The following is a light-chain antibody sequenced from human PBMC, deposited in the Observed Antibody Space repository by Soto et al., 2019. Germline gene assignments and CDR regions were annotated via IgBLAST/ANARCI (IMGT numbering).Light chain of an antibody. CDR3: QQYNNWPSWT. Sequence: EIVLTQSPGTLSLSPGERATLSCRASQSLSSNLAWYQQKPGQAPRLLIYGASTRATGIPARFSGSGSGTEFTLTISSLQSEDFAVYYCQQYNNWPSWTFGQGTKVEIK. V-gene: IGKV3-15*01. J-gene: IGKJ1*01. CDR2: GAS. CDR1: QSLSSN.